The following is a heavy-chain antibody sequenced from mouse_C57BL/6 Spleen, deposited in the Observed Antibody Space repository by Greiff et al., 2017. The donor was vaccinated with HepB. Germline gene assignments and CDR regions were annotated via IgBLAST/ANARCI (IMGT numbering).Heavy chain of an antibody. Sequence: EVKVEESGEGLVKPGGSLKLSCAASGFTFSSYAMSWVRQTPEKRLEWVAYISSGGDYIYYADTVKGRFTISRDNARNTLYLQMTSLKSEDTAMYYCTREGNDGYYEVSFAYWGQGTLVTVSA. CDR1: GFTFSSYA. V-gene: IGHV5-9-1*02. CDR2: ISSGGDYI. D-gene: IGHD2-3*01. CDR3: TREGNDGYYEVSFAY. J-gene: IGHJ3*01.